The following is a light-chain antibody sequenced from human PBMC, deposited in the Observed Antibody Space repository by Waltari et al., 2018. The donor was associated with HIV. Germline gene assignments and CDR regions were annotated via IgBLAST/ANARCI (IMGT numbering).Light chain of an antibody. CDR2: SAS. V-gene: IGKV1-39*01. J-gene: IGKJ3*01. Sequence: IQMTHSPSPLSASVLDRITITCRASQNVGDYVNCYQQTPGNAPKLLVYSASSLQRGVPLRFSGSGYGTDFTLTISNLQPEDFGIYYCQQSYITHLFPFGPGTEVDMK. CDR3: QQSYITHLFP. CDR1: QNVGDY.